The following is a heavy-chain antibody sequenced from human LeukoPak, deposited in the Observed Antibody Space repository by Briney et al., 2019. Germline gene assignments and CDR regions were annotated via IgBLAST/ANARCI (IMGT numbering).Heavy chain of an antibody. Sequence: PGGSLRLSCAASGFTFSSYAMSWVRQAPGKGLEWGSAISGSGGSTYYADSVKGRFTISRDNSKNTLYLQMNSLRAEDTAVYYCAKDRYSSGWYEDYWGQGTLVTVSS. CDR3: AKDRYSSGWYEDY. V-gene: IGHV3-23*01. CDR1: GFTFSSYA. CDR2: ISGSGGST. J-gene: IGHJ4*02. D-gene: IGHD6-19*01.